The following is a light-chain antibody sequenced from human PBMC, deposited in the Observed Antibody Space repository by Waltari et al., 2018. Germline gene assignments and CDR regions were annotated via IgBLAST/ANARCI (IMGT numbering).Light chain of an antibody. CDR2: EVD. J-gene: IGLJ1*01. Sequence: QSALPQPASVSGSPGQSITISCTGTHSAVGGWHRVSWYQQYSGKAPKLIIYEVDKRPSAVSNRFSGSKSGNTASLTISGLQAEDEADYFCCSYRSGSTYVFGTGTTVTVL. V-gene: IGLV2-23*02. CDR3: CSYRSGSTYV. CDR1: HSAVGGWHR.